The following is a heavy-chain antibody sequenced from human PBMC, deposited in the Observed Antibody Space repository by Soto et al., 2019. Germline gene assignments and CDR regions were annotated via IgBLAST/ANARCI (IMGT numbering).Heavy chain of an antibody. D-gene: IGHD6-19*01. Sequence: GGSLRLSCAASGFKFSNDAMSWVRQAPGNGLEWVSLISATGGGTYYADSVKGRFTISRDNSKNTLYLQMNSLRAEDTAVYYCAKDFYGSGWYYYYGMDVWGQGTTVTVS. V-gene: IGHV3-23*01. CDR1: GFKFSNDA. CDR2: ISATGGGT. J-gene: IGHJ6*02. CDR3: AKDFYGSGWYYYYGMDV.